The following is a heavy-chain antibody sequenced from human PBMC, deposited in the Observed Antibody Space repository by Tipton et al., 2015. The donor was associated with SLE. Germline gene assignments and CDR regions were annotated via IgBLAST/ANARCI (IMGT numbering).Heavy chain of an antibody. CDR1: GGSISSNY. CDR2: ISDRGGT. D-gene: IGHD3-22*01. V-gene: IGHV4-59*12. J-gene: IGHJ4*02. CDR3: ARDEYRYDTTGYHLLGHFDF. Sequence: TLSLTCSVSGGSISSNYWIWIRQPPGKGLEWIGYISDRGGTNYNPSLKSRLTISVDTSKNQFSLNLSSVTAADTAVYYCARDEYRYDTTGYHLLGHFDFWGQGTLVTVSS.